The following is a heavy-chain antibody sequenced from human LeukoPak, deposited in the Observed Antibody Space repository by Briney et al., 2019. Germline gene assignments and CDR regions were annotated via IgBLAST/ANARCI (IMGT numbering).Heavy chain of an antibody. V-gene: IGHV4-31*03. CDR3: ARDSRLVVVAATNDAFDI. CDR2: IYYSGST. CDR1: GGSISSGGYY. J-gene: IGHJ3*02. D-gene: IGHD2-15*01. Sequence: SETLSLTCTVSGGSISSGGYYWSWIRQHPGKGLEWIGYIYYSGSTYYKPSLKSRVTISVDTSKNQFSLKLSSVTAADTAVYYCARDSRLVVVAATNDAFDIWGQGTMVTVSS.